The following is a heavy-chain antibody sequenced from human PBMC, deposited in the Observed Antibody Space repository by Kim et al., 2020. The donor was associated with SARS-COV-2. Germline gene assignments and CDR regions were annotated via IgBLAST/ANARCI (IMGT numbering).Heavy chain of an antibody. D-gene: IGHD3-22*01. J-gene: IGHJ4*02. CDR1: GGSFSGYY. CDR2: INHSGST. Sequence: SETLSLTCAVYGGSFSGYYWTWIRQPPGKGLEWIGEINHSGSTNYNPSLKSRVTISVDTSENQFSLNLISVTAADTAVYYCARGPMTYYYDGSGYYFFDHWGQGILVTVSS. V-gene: IGHV4-34*01. CDR3: ARGPMTYYYDGSGYYFFDH.